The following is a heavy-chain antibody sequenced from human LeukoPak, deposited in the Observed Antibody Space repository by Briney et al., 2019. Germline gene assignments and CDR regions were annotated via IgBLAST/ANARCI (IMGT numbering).Heavy chain of an antibody. V-gene: IGHV3-23*01. J-gene: IGHJ4*02. D-gene: IGHD6-19*01. CDR3: AKTTTGCSSGRYPGWPVDY. Sequence: QPGGSLRLFCAASGFTFSSYAMYWVRQAPGKGLEWVSGIFGSGGSTHYANSVKGRFTISRDNSKNTVYLQMNSLRAEDTAVYYCAKTTTGCSSGRYPGWPVDYWGQGTLVTVSS. CDR1: GFTFSSYA. CDR2: IFGSGGST.